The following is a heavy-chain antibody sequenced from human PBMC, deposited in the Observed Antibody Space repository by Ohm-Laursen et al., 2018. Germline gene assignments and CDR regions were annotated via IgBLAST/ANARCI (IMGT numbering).Heavy chain of an antibody. CDR1: GFTLSTYG. CDR2: ISYDGSNK. J-gene: IGHJ4*02. Sequence: SLRLSCAASGFTLSTYGMHWVRQAPGKGLERVAVISYDGSNKYFADSVKGRFTISRDNSKNTLYLQMNSLRAEDTAVFYCAREVWWSLDYWGRGTLVTVSS. D-gene: IGHD1-26*01. V-gene: IGHV3-30*03. CDR3: AREVWWSLDY.